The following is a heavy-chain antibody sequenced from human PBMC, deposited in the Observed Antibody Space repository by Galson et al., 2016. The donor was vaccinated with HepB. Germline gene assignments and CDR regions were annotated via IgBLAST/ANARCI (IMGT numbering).Heavy chain of an antibody. J-gene: IGHJ6*02. V-gene: IGHV1-46*01. CDR1: GYIFTSQY. CDR3: ARRPRDYYHGMDV. Sequence: SVKVSCKASGYIFTSQYIHWVRQAPGQGLEWMGVINPSGGSTNYAQKFQGRLTMTSDTSTSSVYMELSSLRSEDTAVYYCARRPRDYYHGMDVWGQGTTVTVSS. CDR2: INPSGGST.